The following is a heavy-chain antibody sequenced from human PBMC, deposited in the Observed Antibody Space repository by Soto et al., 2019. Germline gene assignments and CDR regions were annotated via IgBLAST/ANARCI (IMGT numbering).Heavy chain of an antibody. V-gene: IGHV4-59*08. CDR1: GGSISSYY. Sequence: PSETLSLTCTVSGGSISSYYWSWIRQPPGKGLEWIGYIYYSGSTNYNPSLKSRVTISVDTSKNQFSLKLNSVTAADTAVYYCARQGSVAGFDSWGQGTLVTVS. CDR2: IYYSGST. CDR3: ARQGSVAGFDS. J-gene: IGHJ4*02. D-gene: IGHD6-19*01.